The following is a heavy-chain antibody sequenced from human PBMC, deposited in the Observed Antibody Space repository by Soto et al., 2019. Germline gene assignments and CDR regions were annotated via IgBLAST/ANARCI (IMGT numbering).Heavy chain of an antibody. J-gene: IGHJ3*02. CDR3: ARGHRTYYYDSSGPHDAFDI. CDR2: IYSGGST. Sequence: GGSLRLSCAASGFTVSSNYMSWVRQAPGKGLEWVSVIYSGGSTYYADSVKGRFTISRDNSKNTLYLQMNSLRAEDTAVYYCARGHRTYYYDSSGPHDAFDIWGQGTMVTVSS. D-gene: IGHD3-22*01. V-gene: IGHV3-66*01. CDR1: GFTVSSNY.